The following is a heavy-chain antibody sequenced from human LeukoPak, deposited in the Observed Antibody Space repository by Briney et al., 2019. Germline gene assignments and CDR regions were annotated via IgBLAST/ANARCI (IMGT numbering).Heavy chain of an antibody. D-gene: IGHD5-12*01. Sequence: PGGSLRLSCAASGFTFSIYTMNWVRQAPGKGPEWVSSFTSSSHIYYADSVKGRFTISRDNGKNSLYLQLNSLRAEDTAVYYCVRGGYVNLEYWGQGTLATVSS. CDR3: VRGGYVNLEY. V-gene: IGHV3-21*01. J-gene: IGHJ4*02. CDR1: GFTFSIYT. CDR2: FTSSSHI.